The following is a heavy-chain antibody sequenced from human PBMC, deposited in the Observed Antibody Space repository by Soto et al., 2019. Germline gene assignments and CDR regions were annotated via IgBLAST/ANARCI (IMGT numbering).Heavy chain of an antibody. D-gene: IGHD1-7*01. CDR3: ARIEPELDPYYYYGMDV. CDR1: GGSVSSGSYY. Sequence: QVQLQESGPGLVKPSETLSLTCTVSGGSVSSGSYYWSWIRQPPGKGLEWIGYIYYSGSTNYNPSLKCRVTISVDTSKNQFSLKRSSVTAADTAVYYCARIEPELDPYYYYGMDVWGQGTTVTVSS. J-gene: IGHJ6*02. CDR2: IYYSGST. V-gene: IGHV4-61*01.